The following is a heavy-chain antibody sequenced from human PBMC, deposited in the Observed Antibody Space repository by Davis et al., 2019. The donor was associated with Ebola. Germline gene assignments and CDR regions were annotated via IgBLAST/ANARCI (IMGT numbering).Heavy chain of an antibody. CDR2: ISSSSSHI. J-gene: IGHJ4*02. D-gene: IGHD5-18*01. Sequence: PGGSLRLSCAASGFTFSTYAMGWVRQAPGKGLEWVSSISSSSSHINYADSVKGRFTISRDNAKNSLYLQMNSLRAEDTAVYYCASFAYSYGYYFDYWGQGTLVTVSS. V-gene: IGHV3-21*01. CDR3: ASFAYSYGYYFDY. CDR1: GFTFSTYA.